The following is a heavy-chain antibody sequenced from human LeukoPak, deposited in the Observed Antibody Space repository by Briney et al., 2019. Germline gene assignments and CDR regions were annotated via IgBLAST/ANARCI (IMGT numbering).Heavy chain of an antibody. CDR1: DFIFSRYS. D-gene: IGHD4-17*01. CDR3: ARNGDGFYHGMDV. CDR2: ISSGGHNI. J-gene: IGHJ6*01. V-gene: IGHV3-21*01. Sequence: GGSLTLSCAASDFIFSRYSMNWFRHARGGGLEWVSSISSGGHNIYYADPVKGRFTISRDNAKNSLYLQMNSLRGEETAVYYCARNGDGFYHGMDVWGQGTTVTVSS.